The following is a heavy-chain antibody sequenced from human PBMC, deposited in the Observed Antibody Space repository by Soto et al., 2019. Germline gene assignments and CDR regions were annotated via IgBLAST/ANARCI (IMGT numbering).Heavy chain of an antibody. CDR1: GGSISSYY. CDR2: IYYSGST. J-gene: IGHJ2*01. D-gene: IGHD2-2*01. CDR3: ARVAQPNWYFDL. V-gene: IGHV4-59*01. Sequence: SETLSLTCTVSGGSISSYYWSWIRQPPGKGLEWIGYIYYSGSTNYNPSLKSRVTISVDTSKNQFSLKLSSVTAADTAVYYCARVAQPNWYFDLWGRGTLVTVSS.